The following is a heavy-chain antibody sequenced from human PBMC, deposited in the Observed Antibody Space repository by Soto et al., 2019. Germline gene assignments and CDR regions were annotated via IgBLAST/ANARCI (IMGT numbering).Heavy chain of an antibody. V-gene: IGHV4-59*12. D-gene: IGHD2-21*02. CDR1: GGSISSYY. Sequence: PSETLSLTCTVSGGSISSYYWSWIRQPPGKGLEWIGDIYYSGSTNYNPSLKSRVTISVDTSKNQFYLKLSSVTAADTAVYYCARGPVVATAMKAFDIWGQGTMVTVSS. CDR2: IYYSGST. J-gene: IGHJ3*02. CDR3: ARGPVVATAMKAFDI.